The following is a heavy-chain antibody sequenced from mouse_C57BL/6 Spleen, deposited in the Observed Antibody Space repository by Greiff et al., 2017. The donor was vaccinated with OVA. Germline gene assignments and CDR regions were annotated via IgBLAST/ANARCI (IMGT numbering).Heavy chain of an antibody. J-gene: IGHJ1*03. V-gene: IGHV1-54*01. Sequence: QVQLQQSGAELVRPGTSVKVSCKASGYAFTNYLIEWVKQRPGQGLEWIGVIIPGSGGTNYNEKFKGKATLTADKSYSTAYMQLSSLTSEDSAVYFCARSLYDYDPYFDVWGTGTTVTVSS. CDR1: GYAFTNYL. D-gene: IGHD2-4*01. CDR2: IIPGSGGT. CDR3: ARSLYDYDPYFDV.